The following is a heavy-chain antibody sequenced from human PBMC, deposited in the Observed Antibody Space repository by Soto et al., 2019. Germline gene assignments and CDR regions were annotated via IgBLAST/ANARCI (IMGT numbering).Heavy chain of an antibody. CDR2: INHSGST. Sequence: NPSATLSLTCAVYGGSFSGYYWSWIRQPPGKGLEWIGEINHSGSTNYNPSLKSRTSMSVDTSKKQFSLTLTSVTAADTAVYYCAREESGLFDFWGQRRLVTGSS. D-gene: IGHD5-12*01. J-gene: IGHJ4*02. CDR1: GGSFSGYY. V-gene: IGHV4-34*10. CDR3: AREESGLFDF.